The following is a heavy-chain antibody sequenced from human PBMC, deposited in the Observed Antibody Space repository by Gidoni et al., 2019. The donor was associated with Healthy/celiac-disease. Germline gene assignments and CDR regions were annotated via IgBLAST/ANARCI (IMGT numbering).Heavy chain of an antibody. CDR1: GGTFSSYA. V-gene: IGHV1-69*01. D-gene: IGHD6-6*01. J-gene: IGHJ4*02. CDR2: ITPIFGTA. Sequence: QLQLVQSGAEVKKPGSSVTVSCKSSGGTFSSYATSWVRQAPGQGLEWMGGITPIFGTANYAQKCQGRVTITADESTSTAYMELSSLRSEDTAVYYCARFNYSSSQTDNFDYWGQGTLVTVSS. CDR3: ARFNYSSSQTDNFDY.